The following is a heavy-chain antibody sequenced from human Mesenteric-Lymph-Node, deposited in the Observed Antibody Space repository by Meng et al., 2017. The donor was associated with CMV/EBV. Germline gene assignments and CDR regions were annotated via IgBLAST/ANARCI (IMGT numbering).Heavy chain of an antibody. CDR3: ARGSSYDILTGYFDY. CDR1: GGSSSGYY. Sequence: QVQLHQWGAGLLKPSETLSVTCAVYGGSSSGYYLNWIRQSPEKGLEWIGEINHSGSTTYNPSFTSRIIISVDTSTNQISLNMSSVTAADTAVYYCARGSSYDILTGYFDYWGQGALVTVSS. J-gene: IGHJ4*02. V-gene: IGHV4-34*01. D-gene: IGHD3-9*01. CDR2: INHSGST.